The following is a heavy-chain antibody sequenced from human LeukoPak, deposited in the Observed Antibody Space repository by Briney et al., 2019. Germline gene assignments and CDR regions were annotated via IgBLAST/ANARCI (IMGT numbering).Heavy chain of an antibody. Sequence: GGSLRLSCIASGFTFNIYWMSWVRQAPGKGLQWVANIKEDGSEKYYVDSVKGRFTISRDNAKKSLYLQMNSLRAEDTAVYYCARGYYGSGNYYLDYWGQGTLVTVSS. D-gene: IGHD3-10*01. V-gene: IGHV3-7*03. CDR2: IKEDGSEK. CDR3: ARGYYGSGNYYLDY. CDR1: GFTFNIYW. J-gene: IGHJ4*02.